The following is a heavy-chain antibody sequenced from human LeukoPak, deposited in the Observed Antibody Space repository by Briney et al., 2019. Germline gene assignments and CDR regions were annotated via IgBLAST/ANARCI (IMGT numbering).Heavy chain of an antibody. D-gene: IGHD4-23*01. Sequence: QSGGSLRLSCVASGFTFSSFSMHWVRQSPGNGLEWVAVISHDGSHQSYADSVKGRFTISRDNSKNILSLQMNSVRPEDTGLFYCARDPNRLADYGGDYFDHWGRGTLVTVSS. CDR3: ARDPNRLADYGGDYFDH. J-gene: IGHJ4*02. V-gene: IGHV3-30*04. CDR1: GFTFSSFS. CDR2: ISHDGSHQ.